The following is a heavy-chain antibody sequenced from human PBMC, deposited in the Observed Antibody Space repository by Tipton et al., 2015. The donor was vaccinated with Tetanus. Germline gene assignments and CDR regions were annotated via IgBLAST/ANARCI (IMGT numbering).Heavy chain of an antibody. D-gene: IGHD3-10*01. CDR1: GFTFSSYW. CDR2: IKKDGSEE. V-gene: IGHV3-7*01. Sequence: GSLRLSCAASGFTFSSYWMSWVRQAPGKGLEWVGNIKKDGSEEYYVDSVKGRFTIFRDNAQNSLYLQMNSVRAEDTAVYYCARVRAYESGSFYSPFDSWGQGTLVTVSS. J-gene: IGHJ4*02. CDR3: ARVRAYESGSFYSPFDS.